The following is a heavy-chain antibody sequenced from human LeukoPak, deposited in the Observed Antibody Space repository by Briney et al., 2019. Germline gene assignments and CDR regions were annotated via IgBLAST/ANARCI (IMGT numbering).Heavy chain of an antibody. D-gene: IGHD1-1*01. CDR2: INHRGDT. Sequence: SETLSLTCAVYGGSFSTYYWSWIRQSPGKGLEWIAEINHRGDTNYNPSVKSRVAISVDTSKNQFSLKVTSLTAADTAVYYCARGPTISETGYFDYWGQGTLVTVSS. CDR3: ARGPTISETGYFDY. CDR1: GGSFSTYY. V-gene: IGHV4-34*01. J-gene: IGHJ4*03.